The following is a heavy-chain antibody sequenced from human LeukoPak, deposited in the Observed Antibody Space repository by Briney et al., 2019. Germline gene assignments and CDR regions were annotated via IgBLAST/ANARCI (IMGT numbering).Heavy chain of an antibody. CDR1: GFTLSSYS. Sequence: GGSLRLSCAASGFTLSSYSMNWVRQAPGKGLEWVSYISSTSSTIYYADSVKGRFTISRDNAKNSLFLQMNSLRAEDTAVYYCARDLTMSGTTTDFWGKGILVTVSS. V-gene: IGHV3-48*01. D-gene: IGHD1-1*01. CDR3: ARDLTMSGTTTDF. J-gene: IGHJ4*02. CDR2: ISSTSSTI.